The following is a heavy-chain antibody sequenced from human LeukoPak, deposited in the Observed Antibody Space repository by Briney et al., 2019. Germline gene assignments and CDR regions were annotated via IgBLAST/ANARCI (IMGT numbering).Heavy chain of an antibody. D-gene: IGHD3-10*01. V-gene: IGHV4-4*09. CDR2: IYASGST. Sequence: PSETLSLTCTVSGGSISSYYWSWIRQPPGKGLEWIGYIYASGSTDYNPSLKSRVTISVDTSENQFSLKLSSVTAADTAVYYCARQPPYYYYMDVWGTGTTVTDSS. CDR3: ARQPPYYYYMDV. CDR1: GGSISSYY. J-gene: IGHJ6*03.